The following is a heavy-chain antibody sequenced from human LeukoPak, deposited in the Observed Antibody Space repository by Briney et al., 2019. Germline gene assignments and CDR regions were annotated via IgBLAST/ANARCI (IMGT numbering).Heavy chain of an antibody. CDR2: IYYSGST. V-gene: IGHV4-31*03. CDR1: GGSISSGGYY. D-gene: IGHD5-18*01. CDR3: ARDRYSYGYDY. J-gene: IGHJ4*02. Sequence: SETLSLTCTVSGGSISSGGYYWSWIRQHPGKGLEWIGYIYYSGSTYYNPSLKSRVTISVDTSKNQFSLKLSSATAADTAVYYCARDRYSYGYDYWGQGTLVTVSS.